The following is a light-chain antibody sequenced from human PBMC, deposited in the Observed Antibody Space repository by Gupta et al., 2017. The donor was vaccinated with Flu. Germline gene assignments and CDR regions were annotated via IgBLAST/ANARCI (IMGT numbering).Light chain of an antibody. CDR2: DAS. Sequence: IVLTQSPATLSLSPGERATLSCRASQSVSSYLAWYQQKPGQAPRLLIYDASNRATGIPARFSVSGSGTDFTLTISSLEPEDFAFYYCQQRSNWPPSITFGQGTRLEIK. CDR1: QSVSSY. J-gene: IGKJ5*01. CDR3: QQRSNWPPSIT. V-gene: IGKV3-11*01.